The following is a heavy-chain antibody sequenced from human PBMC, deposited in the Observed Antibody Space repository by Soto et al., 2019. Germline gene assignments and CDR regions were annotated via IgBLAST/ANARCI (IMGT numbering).Heavy chain of an antibody. J-gene: IGHJ6*02. Sequence: GGSLSLSCAASGFFFSDYYLSWIRQAPGQGLECVAYISGTGDTKYIADSVKGRFSVSRDNPKNSLFLQMTSLRADDAAVYYCAIVGGLIYYQSMDVWGQDTTVTAP. CDR1: GFFFSDYY. CDR3: AIVGGLIYYQSMDV. D-gene: IGHD3-10*01. CDR2: ISGTGDTK. V-gene: IGHV3-11*01.